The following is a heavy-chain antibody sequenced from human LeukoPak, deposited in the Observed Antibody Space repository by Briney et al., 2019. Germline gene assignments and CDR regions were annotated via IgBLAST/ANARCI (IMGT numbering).Heavy chain of an antibody. CDR3: ARASSGSYFDY. D-gene: IGHD3-22*01. Sequence: PSETLSLTCTVSGGSISSYYWSWIRQPPGKGLEWIGYIYYSGSTNYNPSLKSRVTISVDRSKNQFSLKLSSVTAADTAVYYCARASSGSYFDYWGQGTLVTVSS. CDR1: GGSISSYY. J-gene: IGHJ4*02. CDR2: IYYSGST. V-gene: IGHV4-59*12.